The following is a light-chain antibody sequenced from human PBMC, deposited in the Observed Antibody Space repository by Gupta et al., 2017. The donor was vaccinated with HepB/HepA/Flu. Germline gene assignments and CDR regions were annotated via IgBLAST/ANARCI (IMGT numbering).Light chain of an antibody. J-gene: IGLJ3*02. V-gene: IGLV1-44*01. CDR1: RSNIGSNT. CDR2: NNS. Sequence: QSVLPQPPSASEPPGQRATISRSGSRSNIGSNTVNWYQQHPGTAPKLLIYNNSQRPSGFPDRFSGSKSGTTASLSISGLQAEDEADYYCPSCDGSRIGGVFGGGTKLTVL. CDR3: PSCDGSRIGGV.